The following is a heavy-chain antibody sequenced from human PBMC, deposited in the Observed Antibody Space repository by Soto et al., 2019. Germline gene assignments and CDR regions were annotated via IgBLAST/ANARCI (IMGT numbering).Heavy chain of an antibody. D-gene: IGHD2-15*01. CDR1: GGSISSSSYY. J-gene: IGHJ5*02. CDR3: ARRPRYCSGGSCYGFWFDP. V-gene: IGHV4-39*01. CDR2: IYYSGST. Sequence: QLQLQESGPGLVKPSETLSLTCTVSGGSISSSSYYWGWIRQPPGKGLEWIGSIYYSGSTYYNPSLKSRVTIPVDTSKNQFSLKLSSVTAADTAVYYCARRPRYCSGGSCYGFWFDPWGQGTLVTVSS.